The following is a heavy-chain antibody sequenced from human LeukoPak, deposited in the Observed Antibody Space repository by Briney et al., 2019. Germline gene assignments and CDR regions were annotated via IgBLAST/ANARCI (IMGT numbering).Heavy chain of an antibody. V-gene: IGHV4-34*01. D-gene: IGHD1-26*01. Sequence: PSETLSLTCAVYGGSFSGYYWSWIRQPPGKGLEWIGEINHSGSTNYNPSLKSRVTMSVDTSKNQFSLKLSSVTAADTAVYYCARDGRPVRVFDYWGQGTLVTVSS. J-gene: IGHJ4*02. CDR1: GGSFSGYY. CDR3: ARDGRPVRVFDY. CDR2: INHSGST.